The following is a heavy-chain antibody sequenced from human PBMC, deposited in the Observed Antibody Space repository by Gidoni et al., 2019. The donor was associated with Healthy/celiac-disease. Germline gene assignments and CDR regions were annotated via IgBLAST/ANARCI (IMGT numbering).Heavy chain of an antibody. Sequence: QVQLVQSGAEVKKPGSSVKVSCKASGGTFSSYAISWVRQAPGQGLEWMGGIIPSFGTANYAQKFQGRVTITADESTSTAYMELSSLRSEDTAVYYCARGEMEGDGYNSLYYFDYWGQGTLVTVSS. D-gene: IGHD5-12*01. CDR1: GGTFSSYA. J-gene: IGHJ4*02. CDR3: ARGEMEGDGYNSLYYFDY. CDR2: IIPSFGTA. V-gene: IGHV1-69*01.